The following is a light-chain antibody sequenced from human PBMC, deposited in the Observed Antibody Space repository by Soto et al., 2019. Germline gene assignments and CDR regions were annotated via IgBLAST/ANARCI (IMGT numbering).Light chain of an antibody. CDR2: GTS. Sequence: DIQMTQSPSSLFASVGDRVTITCRASQGIRNNLGWYQQKPGKAPKRLIYGTSNLQYGAPSRFSGSGSGTEFTLTITSLQPEDFAVYYCQHYDTLSFGQGTRLEIK. V-gene: IGKV1-17*01. CDR1: QGIRNN. J-gene: IGKJ5*01. CDR3: QHYDTLS.